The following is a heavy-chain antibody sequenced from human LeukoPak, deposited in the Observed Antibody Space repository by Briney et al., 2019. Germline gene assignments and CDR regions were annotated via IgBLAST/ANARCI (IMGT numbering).Heavy chain of an antibody. CDR1: GFTFSSYG. CDR2: ISGSGGST. D-gene: IGHD4-17*01. Sequence: PGGSLRLSCAASGFTFSSYGMSWVRQAPGKGLEWVSAISGSGGSTYYADSVKGRFTISRDNSKNTPYLQMNSLRAEDTAVYYCARDSTVTHDAFDIWGQGTMVTVSS. CDR3: ARDSTVTHDAFDI. V-gene: IGHV3-23*01. J-gene: IGHJ3*02.